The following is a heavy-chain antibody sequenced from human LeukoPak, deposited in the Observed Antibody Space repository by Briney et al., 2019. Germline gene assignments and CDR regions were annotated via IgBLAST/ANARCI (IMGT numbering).Heavy chain of an antibody. CDR1: GFSFRNYW. D-gene: IGHD1-26*01. J-gene: IGHJ4*02. CDR3: ARLSGSFLDY. CDR2: IKEDGSKK. Sequence: GGSLRLSCVASGFSFRNYWMSWVRQAPGKGLEWVANIKEDGSKKYHLDSVKGRFTISRDNAKNFLYLQMNSLRVEDTAVYYCARLSGSFLDYWGQGTLVTVSS. V-gene: IGHV3-7*01.